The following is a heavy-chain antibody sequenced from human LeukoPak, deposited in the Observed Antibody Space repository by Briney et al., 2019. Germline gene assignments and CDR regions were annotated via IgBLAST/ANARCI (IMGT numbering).Heavy chain of an antibody. CDR3: ARSGSSGWYNFDY. J-gene: IGHJ4*02. CDR2: INPNSGGT. CDR1: GYTFTGYY. D-gene: IGHD6-19*01. Sequence: ASVKVSCKASGYTFTGYYMHWVRQAPGQGLEWMGWINPNSGGTNYAQKFQGRVTMTRDTSISTAYMELSRLRSDDTAVYYCARSGSSGWYNFDYWGQGTLVTVSS. V-gene: IGHV1-2*02.